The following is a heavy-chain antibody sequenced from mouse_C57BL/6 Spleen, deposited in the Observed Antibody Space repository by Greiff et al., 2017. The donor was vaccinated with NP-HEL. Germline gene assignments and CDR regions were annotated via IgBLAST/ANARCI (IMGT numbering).Heavy chain of an antibody. J-gene: IGHJ3*01. D-gene: IGHD4-1*01. V-gene: IGHV14-4*01. CDR2: IDPENGDT. CDR1: GFNIKDDY. Sequence: EVQGVESGAELVRPGASVKLSCTASGFNIKDDYMHWVKQRPEQGLEWIGWIDPENGDTEYASKFQGKATITADTSSNTAYLQLSSLTSEDTAVYYCTTGTWTWFAYWGQGTLVTVSA. CDR3: TTGTWTWFAY.